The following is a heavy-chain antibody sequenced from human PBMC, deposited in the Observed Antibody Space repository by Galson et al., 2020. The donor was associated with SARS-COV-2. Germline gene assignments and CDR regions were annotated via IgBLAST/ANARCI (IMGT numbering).Heavy chain of an antibody. J-gene: IGHJ6*02. V-gene: IGHV1-18*01. CDR1: GYTFTSYG. CDR3: ARERGELLWFGELFTRVGYCYGMDV. Sequence: ASVKVSCKASGYTFTSYGISWVRQAPGQGLEWMGWISAYNGNTNYAQKLQGRVTMTTDTSTSTAYMELRSLRSDDTAVYYCARERGELLWFGELFTRVGYCYGMDVWGQGTTVTVSS. D-gene: IGHD3-10*01. CDR2: ISAYNGNT.